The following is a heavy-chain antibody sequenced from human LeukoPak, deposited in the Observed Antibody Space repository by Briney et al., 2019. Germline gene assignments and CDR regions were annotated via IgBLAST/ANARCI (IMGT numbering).Heavy chain of an antibody. CDR1: GFTFSSYG. Sequence: GRSLRLSCAASGFTFSSYGMHWVRQAPGKGLEWVAVISYDGSNKYYADSVKGRFTISRDNSKNTLYLQMNSLRAEDTAVYYCAKGGYYDSSGSPLDPWGQGTLVTVSS. D-gene: IGHD3-22*01. J-gene: IGHJ5*02. CDR3: AKGGYYDSSGSPLDP. V-gene: IGHV3-30*18. CDR2: ISYDGSNK.